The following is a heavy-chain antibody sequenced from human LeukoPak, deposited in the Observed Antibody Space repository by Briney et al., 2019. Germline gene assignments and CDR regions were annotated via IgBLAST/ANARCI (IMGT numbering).Heavy chain of an antibody. J-gene: IGHJ4*02. CDR3: ARGTGRGSSSWYVT. Sequence: PSETLSLTCAVYGGSFSGYYWSWIRQPPGKGLEWIGEINHSGSTNYNPSLKSRVTISVDTSKNQFSLKLSSVTAADTAVYYCARGTGRGSSSWYVTWGQGTLVTVSS. CDR2: INHSGST. D-gene: IGHD6-13*01. CDR1: GGSFSGYY. V-gene: IGHV4-34*01.